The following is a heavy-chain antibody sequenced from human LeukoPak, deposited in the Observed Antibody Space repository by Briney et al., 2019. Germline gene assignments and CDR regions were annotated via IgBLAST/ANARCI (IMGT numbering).Heavy chain of an antibody. CDR1: GYTFTSYY. CDR3: ARDYLPTYYYDSSGYYYGYFDY. CDR2: INPSGGST. D-gene: IGHD3-22*01. V-gene: IGHV1-46*01. Sequence: GASVKVPCKASGYTFTSYYMHWVRQAPGQGLEWMGIINPSGGSTSYAQKFQGRVTMTRDMSTSTVYMELSSLRSEDTAVYYCARDYLPTYYYDSSGYYYGYFDYGGQGTLVTVSS. J-gene: IGHJ4*02.